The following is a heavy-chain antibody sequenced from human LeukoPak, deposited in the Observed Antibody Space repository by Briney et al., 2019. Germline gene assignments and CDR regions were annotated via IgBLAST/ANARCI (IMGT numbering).Heavy chain of an antibody. CDR3: ARRPLGGSGAVGAFDI. V-gene: IGHV5-51*01. Sequence: GESLKISCKGSGYSFTSYWISWVRQMPGKGLEWMGIIYPGDSDTRYSPSFQGQVTISADKSISTAYLQWSSLKASDTAMYYCARRPLGGSGAVGAFDIWGQGTMVTVSS. CDR2: IYPGDSDT. J-gene: IGHJ3*02. CDR1: GYSFTSYW. D-gene: IGHD3-10*01.